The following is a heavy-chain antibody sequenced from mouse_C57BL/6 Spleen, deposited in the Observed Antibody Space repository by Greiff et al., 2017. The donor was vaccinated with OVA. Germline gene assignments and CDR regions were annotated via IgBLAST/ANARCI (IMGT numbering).Heavy chain of an antibody. CDR1: GFNIQDYY. D-gene: IGHD2-4*01. Sequence: VQLQQSGAELVTPGASVKLSCTASGFNIQDYYMHWVKQRTEQGLEWIGRIDPEDGETQYAPKFQGKATITADTSSNTAYLQLSSLTSEDTAVYYCAYYDYEGFAYWGQGTLVTVSA. V-gene: IGHV14-2*01. CDR2: IDPEDGET. J-gene: IGHJ3*01. CDR3: AYYDYEGFAY.